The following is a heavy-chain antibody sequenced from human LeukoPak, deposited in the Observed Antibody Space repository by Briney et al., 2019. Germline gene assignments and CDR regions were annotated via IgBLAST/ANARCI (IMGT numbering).Heavy chain of an antibody. CDR3: ARVIKEPDPYYYYYMDV. V-gene: IGHV4-59*01. CDR2: IYYSGST. J-gene: IGHJ6*03. Sequence: SETLSLTCTVSGGSISSYYWSWIRQPPGKGLEWIGYIYYSGSTNYNPSPKSRVTISVDTSKNQFSLKLSSVTAADTAVYYCARVIKEPDPYYYYYMDVWGKGTTVTVSS. CDR1: GGSISSYY. D-gene: IGHD1-14*01.